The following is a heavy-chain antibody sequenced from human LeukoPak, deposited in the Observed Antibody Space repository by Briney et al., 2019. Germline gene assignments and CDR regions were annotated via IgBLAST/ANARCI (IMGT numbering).Heavy chain of an antibody. J-gene: IGHJ3*02. CDR3: ARSAIDAFDI. Sequence: SETLSLTCTASGGSISGYYWSWIRQPPGKGLECVGNIYNSGSTNYNPSLKSRVSISVDTSKTKFYLKLSSLTAADTAVYDCARSAIDAFDIWGQGTMVTVSS. CDR2: IYNSGST. V-gene: IGHV4-59*08. D-gene: IGHD6-25*01. CDR1: GGSISGYY.